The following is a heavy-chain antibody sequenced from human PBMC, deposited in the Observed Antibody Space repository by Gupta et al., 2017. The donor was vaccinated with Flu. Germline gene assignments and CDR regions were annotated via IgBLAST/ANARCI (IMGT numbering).Heavy chain of an antibody. CDR2: ISSDGKSK. Sequence: QVQLVESGGGVVQPGRSLTLSCAASGFTFNVYPMHWVRQAPGTGLEWVAVISSDGKSKYYADSVEGRFSISRDNSNKTLFLQMDRLTTEDTGVYFCSHLRRRFLHDFWGQGTLVTVSS. D-gene: IGHD3-3*01. CDR1: GFTFNVYP. CDR3: SHLRRRFLHDF. V-gene: IGHV3-30*04. J-gene: IGHJ4*02.